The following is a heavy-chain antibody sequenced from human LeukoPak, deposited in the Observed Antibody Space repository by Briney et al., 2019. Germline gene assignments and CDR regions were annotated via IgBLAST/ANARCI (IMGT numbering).Heavy chain of an antibody. D-gene: IGHD6-6*01. Sequence: GESLQISCKGSGYSFTSYWIGWVRQMPGKGLEWMGIIYPGDSDTRYSPSFQGQVTISADKSISTAYLQWSSLKASDTAMYYCARHQYSSSFYYYYYMDVWGKGTTVTVSS. CDR1: GYSFTSYW. J-gene: IGHJ6*03. CDR3: ARHQYSSSFYYYYYMDV. V-gene: IGHV5-51*01. CDR2: IYPGDSDT.